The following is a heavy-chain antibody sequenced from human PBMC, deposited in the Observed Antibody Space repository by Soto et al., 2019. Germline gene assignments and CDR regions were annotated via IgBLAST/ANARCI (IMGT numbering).Heavy chain of an antibody. J-gene: IGHJ4*02. Sequence: VASVKVSCKASGFTFTSSAFQWVRQARGQRLEWIGWIAVGSGYTNYAQRCQDRVTLTRDMPTATTYIELSRLTSEDTAIYYSAADATAWQQMVPFDYWGQGTLVTVSS. V-gene: IGHV1-58*01. CDR3: AADATAWQQMVPFDY. CDR1: GFTFTSSA. CDR2: IAVGSGYT. D-gene: IGHD2-8*01.